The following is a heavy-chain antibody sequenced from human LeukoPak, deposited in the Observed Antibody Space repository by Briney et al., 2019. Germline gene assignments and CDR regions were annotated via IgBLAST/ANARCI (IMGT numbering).Heavy chain of an antibody. Sequence: SETLSLTCAVSGYSISSGHYWGWIRQPPGRGLEWIGSIYHSGGTYYNASLKSRVTISVDTSKNQFSLKLSSMTAADTAVYYCARPSGGYSVYYFDYWGRGTLVTVSS. J-gene: IGHJ4*02. CDR3: ARPSGGYSVYYFDY. D-gene: IGHD2-15*01. V-gene: IGHV4-38-2*01. CDR1: GYSISSGHY. CDR2: IYHSGGT.